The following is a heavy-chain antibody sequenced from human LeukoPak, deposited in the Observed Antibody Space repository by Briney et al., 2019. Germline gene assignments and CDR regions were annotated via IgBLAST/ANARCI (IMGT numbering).Heavy chain of an antibody. CDR2: IYYSGST. CDR1: GGSISSYY. D-gene: IGHD5-12*01. V-gene: IGHV4-59*08. J-gene: IGHJ6*02. Sequence: SETLSLTCTVSGGSISSYYWSWIRQPPGKGLEWIGYIYYSGSTNYNPSLKSRVTISVDTSKNQFSLKLSSVTAADTAVYYCARLKVRWLPLRAAYYYYGMDVWGQGTTVTVSS. CDR3: ARLKVRWLPLRAAYYYYGMDV.